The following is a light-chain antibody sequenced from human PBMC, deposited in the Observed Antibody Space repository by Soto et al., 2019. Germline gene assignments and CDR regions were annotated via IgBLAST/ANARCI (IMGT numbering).Light chain of an antibody. J-gene: IGLJ1*01. CDR1: NSDVGIYDF. V-gene: IGLV2-14*01. Sequence: QSVLTQPASVSGTPGQSIIISCTGSNSDVGIYDFVSWYQHHPGRAPKLIVSEVSHRPSGVSNRFSGSKSGNTASLTISGLQSEDEADYYCISYTSDDVRYVFGTGTKVTVL. CDR2: EVS. CDR3: ISYTSDDVRYV.